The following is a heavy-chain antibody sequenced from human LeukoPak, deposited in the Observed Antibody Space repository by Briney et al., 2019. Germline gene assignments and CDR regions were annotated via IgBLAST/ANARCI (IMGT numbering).Heavy chain of an antibody. V-gene: IGHV3-23*01. CDR1: GFTFTNFA. J-gene: IGHJ4*02. Sequence: GGSLRLSCAASGFTFTNFAMSWVRQAPGGGLEWVSAINKVGDGTFYADSVKGRFTISRDNSRDTIYLHLNNLRAEDTAMYYCAKDEDNWGQGTLVIVSS. CDR2: INKVGDGT. D-gene: IGHD2-15*01. CDR3: AKDEDN.